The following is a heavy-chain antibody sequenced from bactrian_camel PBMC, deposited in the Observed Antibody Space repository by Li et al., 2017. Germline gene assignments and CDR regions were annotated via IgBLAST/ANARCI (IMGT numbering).Heavy chain of an antibody. CDR1: ESPISRIC. Sequence: QVQLVESGGGSVQAGGSLNLSCVASESPISRICMAWFRQVPGKEREGVASIYTGAGGTYYADSVKGRFTISRDNAKTTVYLQMNSLKPEDSAMYYCAAGRRRWGRLGWTCALEIADFDYWGQGTQVTVS. CDR2: IYTGAGGT. J-gene: IGHJ6*01. D-gene: IGHD1*01. CDR3: AAGRRRWGRLGWTCALEIADFDY. V-gene: IGHV3S1*01.